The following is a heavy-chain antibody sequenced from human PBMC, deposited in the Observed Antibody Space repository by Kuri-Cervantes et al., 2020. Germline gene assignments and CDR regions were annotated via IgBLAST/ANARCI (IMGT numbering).Heavy chain of an antibody. V-gene: IGHV1-69*13. CDR1: VGIFSSYG. CDR3: ARDSNRYSSGWYFFDY. J-gene: IGHJ4*02. D-gene: IGHD6-19*01. Sequence: SVKVSCKASVGIFSSYGISWVRQAPGQGPEWMGGIIPVFGTANYAQQFQGKVTITADESTSTAYMELSSLRSEDTAVYYCARDSNRYSSGWYFFDYWGQGTLVTVSS. CDR2: IIPVFGTA.